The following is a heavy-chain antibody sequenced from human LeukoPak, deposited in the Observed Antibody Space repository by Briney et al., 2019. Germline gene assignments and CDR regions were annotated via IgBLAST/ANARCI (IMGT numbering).Heavy chain of an antibody. Sequence: GGSLRLSCAASGFTFSSYSMNWVRQAPGKGLEWVANIKQDGSEKYYVDSVKGRFTISRDNAKNSLYLQMNSLRAEDTAVYYCARARFKGRFDYWGQGTLVTVSS. CDR1: GFTFSSYS. CDR2: IKQDGSEK. CDR3: ARARFKGRFDY. V-gene: IGHV3-7*01. J-gene: IGHJ4*02.